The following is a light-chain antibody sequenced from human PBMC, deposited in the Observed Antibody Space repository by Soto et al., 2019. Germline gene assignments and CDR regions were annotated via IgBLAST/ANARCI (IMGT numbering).Light chain of an antibody. CDR3: SSYAGNYNVI. CDR2: EVS. CDR1: SSDVGGYNY. J-gene: IGLJ2*01. V-gene: IGLV2-8*01. Sequence: QSALTQPPSASGSPGQSVTISCIGTSSDVGGYNYISWYQLHPGKAPKLMIYEVSYRPSGVPDRFSGSKSGKTASLTVSGLQAEDEADYYCSSYAGNYNVIFGGGTKLTVL.